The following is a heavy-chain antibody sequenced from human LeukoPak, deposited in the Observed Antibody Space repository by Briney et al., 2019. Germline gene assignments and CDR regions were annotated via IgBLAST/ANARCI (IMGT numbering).Heavy chain of an antibody. Sequence: PGGSLRLSCAASVFTFSSYWMHWVRQAPGKGLVWVSRINSDGSSITYADSVKGRFTISRDNAKNTLYLQMNSLRVEDTAVYYCAREGRVSGYDFDCWGQGTLVTVSS. CDR3: AREGRVSGYDFDC. D-gene: IGHD5-12*01. V-gene: IGHV3-74*03. CDR1: VFTFSSYW. CDR2: INSDGSSI. J-gene: IGHJ4*02.